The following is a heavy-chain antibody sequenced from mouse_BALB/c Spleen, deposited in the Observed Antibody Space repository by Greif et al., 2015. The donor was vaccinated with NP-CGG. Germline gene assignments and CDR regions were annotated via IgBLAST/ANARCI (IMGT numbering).Heavy chain of an antibody. CDR3: ARSNYGDWFAY. J-gene: IGHJ3*01. Sequence: VQLQQSGAELAKPGASVKMSCKASGYTFTSYWMHWVKQRPGQGLEWIGYINPSTGYTEYNQKFKDKATLTADKSSSTAYMQLSSLTSEDSAVYYCARSNYGDWFAYWGQGTLVTVSA. CDR1: GYTFTSYW. CDR2: INPSTGYT. V-gene: IGHV1-7*01. D-gene: IGHD1-1*01.